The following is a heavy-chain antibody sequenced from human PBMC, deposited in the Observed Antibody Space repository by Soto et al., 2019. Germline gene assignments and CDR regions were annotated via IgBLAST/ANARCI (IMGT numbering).Heavy chain of an antibody. CDR3: ARGQDDYGDSDVWFDP. CDR2: ISGGGDST. V-gene: IGHV3-23*01. D-gene: IGHD4-17*01. CDR1: GFSFSSHG. Sequence: EEQLLESGGGLVQPGGSLRLSCAASGFSFSSHGMSWVRQAPGKGQEWVSGISGGGDSTYYADSVKGRFTISRDKSKNTLYQQMNSLRAEDTAVYYCARGQDDYGDSDVWFDPWGQGTLVSVSS. J-gene: IGHJ5*02.